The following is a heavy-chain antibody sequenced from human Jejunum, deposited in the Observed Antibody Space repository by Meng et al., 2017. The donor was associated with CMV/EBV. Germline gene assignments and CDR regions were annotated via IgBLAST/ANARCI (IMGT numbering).Heavy chain of an antibody. V-gene: IGHV4-39*07. Sequence: WGWIRQPPGKWLEWIGTIYYRGSTYYNPSLKSRVTISLDTSKNQFSLKLSSVTAADTAVYYCARDIGTDDSSGYYYDYYYYGMDVWGHGTTVTVSS. D-gene: IGHD3-22*01. J-gene: IGHJ6*02. CDR3: ARDIGTDDSSGYYYDYYYYGMDV. CDR2: IYYRGST.